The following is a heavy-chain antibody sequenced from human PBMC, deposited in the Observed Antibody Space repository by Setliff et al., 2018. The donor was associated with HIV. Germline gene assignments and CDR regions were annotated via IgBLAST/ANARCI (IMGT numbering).Heavy chain of an antibody. CDR1: GFTFSAYW. Sequence: GGSLRLSCAASGFTFSAYWMHWFRQAPGRGPMWVSRISLDGSSSIYADSVKGRFTISRDNSKNTLYLQMNSLRAEDTAVYYCAKDLGGSLYYYYMDVWGKGTTVTVSS. J-gene: IGHJ6*03. CDR3: AKDLGGSLYYYYMDV. CDR2: ISLDGSSS. D-gene: IGHD3-10*01. V-gene: IGHV3-74*01.